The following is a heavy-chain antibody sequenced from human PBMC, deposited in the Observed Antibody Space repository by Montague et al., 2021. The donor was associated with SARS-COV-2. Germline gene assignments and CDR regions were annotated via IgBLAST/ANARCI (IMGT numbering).Heavy chain of an antibody. Sequence: SLRLSCAASTLTFDNYGMSWVRQVPGKGLEWVSGINRNGDSTGYADSVRGRFTISRDNAKNALYLQMNSLRGEDTAFYYCTRGFNYVPFDCWSQGTLVTVS. J-gene: IGHJ4*02. CDR3: TRGFNYVPFDC. D-gene: IGHD3-10*02. V-gene: IGHV3-20*04. CDR2: INRNGDST. CDR1: TLTFDNYG.